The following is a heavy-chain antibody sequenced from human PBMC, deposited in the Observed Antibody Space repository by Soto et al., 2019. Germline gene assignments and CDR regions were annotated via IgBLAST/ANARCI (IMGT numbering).Heavy chain of an antibody. CDR1: GFSFRTYA. CDR3: AKDAERTHGWYYFDS. V-gene: IGHV3-23*01. J-gene: IGHJ4*02. D-gene: IGHD6-19*01. CDR2: MSNSGDLT. Sequence: EVQLLESGGGLIQPGGSLRLSCAASGFSFRTYAMGWVRQAPGKGLEWVSVMSNSGDLTYYADSVKGRFTISRDNSENTLYLQMSSLTAEDAAKYYCAKDAERTHGWYYFDSWGQGTLVTVSS.